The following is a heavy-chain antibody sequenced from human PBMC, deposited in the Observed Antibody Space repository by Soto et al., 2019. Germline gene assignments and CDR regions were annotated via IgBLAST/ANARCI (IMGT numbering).Heavy chain of an antibody. CDR3: ARAWDRYSSSSAVDY. CDR2: INPNSGGT. CDR1: GYTFTGYY. J-gene: IGHJ4*02. V-gene: IGHV1-2*04. Sequence: ASVKVSCKASGYTFTGYYMHWVRQAPGQGLEWMGWINPNSGGTNYAQKFQGWVTMTRDTSISTAYMELSRLRSDDTAVYYCARAWDRYSSSSAVDYGAREPGSPSPQ. D-gene: IGHD6-6*01.